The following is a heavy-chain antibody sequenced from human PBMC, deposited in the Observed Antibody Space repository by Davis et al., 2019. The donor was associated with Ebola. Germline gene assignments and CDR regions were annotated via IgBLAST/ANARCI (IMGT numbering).Heavy chain of an antibody. CDR1: GGSMTARTYA. CDR2: IHPSGIT. D-gene: IGHD3-9*01. J-gene: IGHJ4*02. V-gene: IGHV4-39*01. Sequence: PSETLSPTCILSGGSMTARTYAWHWLRQPPGKGLEWIGCIHPSGITSYNPFLKSRVAISVDTSRNQFSLKLTSVTAADTALYYCAGHGSMTDYVDSWGQGTLVTVSA. CDR3: AGHGSMTDYVDS.